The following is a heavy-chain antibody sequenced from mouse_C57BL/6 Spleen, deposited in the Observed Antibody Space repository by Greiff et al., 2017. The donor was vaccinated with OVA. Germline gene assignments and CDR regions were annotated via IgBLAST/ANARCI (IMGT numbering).Heavy chain of an antibody. V-gene: IGHV1-61*01. Sequence: QVQLQQPGAELVRPGSSVKLSCKASGYTFTSYWMDWVKQRPGQGLEWIGNIYPSDSETHYNQKFKDKATLTVDKSSSTAYMQLSSLTSEDSAVYYCADSSGYSAWFAYWGQGTLVTVSA. J-gene: IGHJ3*01. CDR3: ADSSGYSAWFAY. D-gene: IGHD3-2*02. CDR1: GYTFTSYW. CDR2: IYPSDSET.